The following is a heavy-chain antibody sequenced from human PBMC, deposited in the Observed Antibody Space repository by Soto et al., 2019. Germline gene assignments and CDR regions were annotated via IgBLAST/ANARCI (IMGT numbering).Heavy chain of an antibody. CDR1: GGTFSSYA. Sequence: ASVKVSCKASGGTFSSYAISWVRQAPGQGLEWMGWIIPNSGKTSYAHKCQGRVTITRNTSISTAYMELSSLSSEDTAVYYCARGDSLLDYWGQGALVTVSS. CDR3: ARGDSLLDY. D-gene: IGHD3-22*01. V-gene: IGHV1-8*03. CDR2: IIPNSGKT. J-gene: IGHJ4*02.